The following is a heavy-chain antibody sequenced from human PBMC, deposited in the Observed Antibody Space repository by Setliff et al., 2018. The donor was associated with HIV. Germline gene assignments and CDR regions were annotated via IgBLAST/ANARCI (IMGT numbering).Heavy chain of an antibody. Sequence: NPSETLSLTCAVSGYSISTAYYWGWIRQPPGKGLEWIGSVYHSGTTCYNPSLKSRVTISVDMSNNQFSLKVTSVTAADTAVYYCMRGRSITIFGVAYFDFWGQGTQVTVSS. CDR3: MRGRSITIFGVAYFDF. D-gene: IGHD3-3*01. CDR2: VYHSGTT. CDR1: GYSISTAYY. J-gene: IGHJ4*02. V-gene: IGHV4-38-2*01.